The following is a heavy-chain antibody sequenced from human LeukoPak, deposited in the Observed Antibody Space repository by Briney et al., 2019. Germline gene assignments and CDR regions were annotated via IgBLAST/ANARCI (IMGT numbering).Heavy chain of an antibody. CDR3: AKWGLLWFGSYFDY. J-gene: IGHJ4*02. D-gene: IGHD3-10*01. CDR1: GFTFSIYA. Sequence: GGSLRLSCAASGFTFSIYAMRLVRQAPGKGLEWVSAISGSGGSTYYADSVKGRFTISRDNSKNTLYLQMNSLRAEDTAVYYCAKWGLLWFGSYFDYWGQGTLVTVSS. V-gene: IGHV3-23*01. CDR2: ISGSGGST.